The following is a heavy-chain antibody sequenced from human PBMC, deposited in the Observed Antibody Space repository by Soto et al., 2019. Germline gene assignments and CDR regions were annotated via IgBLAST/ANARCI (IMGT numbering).Heavy chain of an antibody. J-gene: IGHJ4*02. D-gene: IGHD6-19*01. Sequence: QVQLVESGGGVVQPGRSLRLSCAASGFTFSSYGMHWVRQAPGKGLEWVAVISYDGSNKYYADSVKGRFTISRDNSKNMVYLQMNSLRAEDTAVYYCAKRYSSGWSPDYWGQGTLVTVSS. CDR3: AKRYSSGWSPDY. CDR2: ISYDGSNK. CDR1: GFTFSSYG. V-gene: IGHV3-30*18.